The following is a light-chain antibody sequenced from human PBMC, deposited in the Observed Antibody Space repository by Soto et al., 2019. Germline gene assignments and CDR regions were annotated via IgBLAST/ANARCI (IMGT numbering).Light chain of an antibody. CDR2: DAS. Sequence: DIQMTQSPSSLSASVGDRVTITCQATQDIRHYLNWYQHKAGKAPKLLIFDASTLKTGVPSRFSGSGSGTDFTFTISSLQPEDIATYCCQQYDNLPLTFGGGTKVEI. J-gene: IGKJ4*01. CDR3: QQYDNLPLT. V-gene: IGKV1-33*01. CDR1: QDIRHY.